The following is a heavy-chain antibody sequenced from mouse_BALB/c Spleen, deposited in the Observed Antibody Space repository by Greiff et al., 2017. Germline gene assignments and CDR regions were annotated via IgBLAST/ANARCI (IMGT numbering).Heavy chain of an antibody. CDR3: ARVSTMITTDFYYYAMDY. J-gene: IGHJ4*01. CDR2: IWAGGST. CDR1: GFSLTSYG. D-gene: IGHD2-4*01. Sequence: VQVVESGPGLVAPSQSLSITCTVSGFSLTSYGVHWVRQPPGKGLEWLGVIWAGGSTNYNSALMSRLSISKDNSKSQVFLKMNSLQTDDTAMYYCARVSTMITTDFYYYAMDYWGQGTSVTVSS. V-gene: IGHV2-9*02.